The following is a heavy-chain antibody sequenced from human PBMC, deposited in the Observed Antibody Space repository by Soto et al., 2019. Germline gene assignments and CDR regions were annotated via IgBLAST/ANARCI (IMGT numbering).Heavy chain of an antibody. CDR1: GFTFGDYA. D-gene: IGHD3-3*01. CDR3: TRGEYDFWSGPLFDY. Sequence: PGGSLRLSCTASGFTFGDYAMSWVRQAPGKGLEWVGFIRSKAYGGTTEYAASVKGRFTISRDDSKSIAYLQMNSLKTEDTAVYYCTRGEYDFWSGPLFDYWGQGTLVTVSS. J-gene: IGHJ4*02. CDR2: IRSKAYGGTT. V-gene: IGHV3-49*04.